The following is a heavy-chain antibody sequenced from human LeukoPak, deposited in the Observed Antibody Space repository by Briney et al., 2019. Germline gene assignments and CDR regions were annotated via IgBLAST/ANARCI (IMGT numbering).Heavy chain of an antibody. Sequence: PSEALSLTCIVSGGSISSGGYYWSWIRQHPGKGLEWIGYIYYSGSTYYNPSLKSRVTISVDTPKNQFSLKLSSVTAADTAVYFCARDRTMGYFDYWGQGTLVTVSS. CDR3: ARDRTMGYFDY. CDR1: GGSISSGGYY. D-gene: IGHD1-1*01. V-gene: IGHV4-31*03. J-gene: IGHJ4*02. CDR2: IYYSGST.